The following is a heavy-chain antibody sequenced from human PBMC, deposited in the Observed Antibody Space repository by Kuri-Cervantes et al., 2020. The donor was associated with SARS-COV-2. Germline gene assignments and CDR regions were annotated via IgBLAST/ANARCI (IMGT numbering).Heavy chain of an antibody. CDR1: GESFSGHY. J-gene: IGHJ3*02. CDR2: INHVGST. D-gene: IGHD2-2*02. V-gene: IGHV4-34*01. Sequence: SETLSLTCAVYGESFSGHYWSWIRQPPGKGLEWIGEINHVGSTKYNPSLKSRVIVSVDTSKNQFSLNLTSVTAADTAVYYCARESTYTFDIWGQGTLVTVSS. CDR3: ARESTYTFDI.